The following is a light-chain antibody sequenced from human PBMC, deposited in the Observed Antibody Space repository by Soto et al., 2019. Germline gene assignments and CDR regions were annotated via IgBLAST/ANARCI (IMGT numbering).Light chain of an antibody. V-gene: IGLV4-69*01. CDR2: LNSDGSH. Sequence: QPVLTQSPSASASLGASVKLTCTLSSGHSSNAIAWHQQQPEKGPRYLMKLNSDGSHSKGDGIPDRFSGSSSGAERYLTIPSLQSEDEADYYCQTWGTGIQVFGTGTKLTVL. CDR3: QTWGTGIQV. J-gene: IGLJ1*01. CDR1: SGHSSNA.